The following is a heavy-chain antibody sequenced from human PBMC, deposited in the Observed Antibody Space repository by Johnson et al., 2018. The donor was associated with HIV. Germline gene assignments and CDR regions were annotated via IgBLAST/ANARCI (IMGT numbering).Heavy chain of an antibody. CDR3: AKAGRGSGWYAVGPLFDRQDAFDI. Sequence: VQLVESGGGAVRPGRSLRLSCAVSGFTFSSYGMHWVRQAPGKGLEWVAVIWYDGSNKYYADSVKGRFTISSDNSKNTLYLQMNSRRAEDTAVYYCAKAGRGSGWYAVGPLFDRQDAFDIWGQGTMVTVSS. CDR2: IWYDGSNK. V-gene: IGHV3-33*06. J-gene: IGHJ3*02. CDR1: GFTFSSYG. D-gene: IGHD6-13*01.